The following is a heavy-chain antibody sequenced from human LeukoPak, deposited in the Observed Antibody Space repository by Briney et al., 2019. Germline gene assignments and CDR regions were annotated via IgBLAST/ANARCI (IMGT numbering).Heavy chain of an antibody. Sequence: SETLSLTCTVSGGSISSYYWSWIRQPPGKGLEWIGYIYYSGSTNYNPSLKSRVTISVDTSKNQFSLKLSSVTAADTAVYYCASAANWGWDYFDYWGQGTLVTVSS. J-gene: IGHJ4*02. CDR1: GGSISSYY. CDR2: IYYSGST. V-gene: IGHV4-59*01. CDR3: ASAANWGWDYFDY. D-gene: IGHD7-27*01.